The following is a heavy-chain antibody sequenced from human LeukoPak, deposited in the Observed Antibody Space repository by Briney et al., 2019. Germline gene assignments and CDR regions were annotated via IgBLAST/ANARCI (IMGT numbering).Heavy chain of an antibody. D-gene: IGHD5-18*01. CDR1: GDSISSYF. CDR2: IYYSGST. V-gene: IGHV4-59*01. J-gene: IGHJ4*02. Sequence: SETLSLTCTVSGDSISSYFWSWIRQPPGKGLEWIGYIYYSGSTNYNPSLKSRVTISVDTSKNQFSLKLSSVPAADTAVYYCARAGTAMVSLDYWGQGTLVTVSS. CDR3: ARAGTAMVSLDY.